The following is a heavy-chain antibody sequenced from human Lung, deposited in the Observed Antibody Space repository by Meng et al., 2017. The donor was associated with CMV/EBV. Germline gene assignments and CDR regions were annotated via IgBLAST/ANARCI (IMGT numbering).Heavy chain of an antibody. J-gene: IGHJ4*02. Sequence: KASGGSFSSYTFSWVRQAPGQGLEWMGEIIPMFGTVNSAQEFQGRVTITADESTTTAYMDLSSLRSDDTALYFCARGSAVGAMGCDYWGQGTLVTVSS. CDR3: ARGSAVGAMGCDY. CDR2: IIPMFGTV. D-gene: IGHD1-26*01. V-gene: IGHV1-69*01. CDR1: GGSFSSYT.